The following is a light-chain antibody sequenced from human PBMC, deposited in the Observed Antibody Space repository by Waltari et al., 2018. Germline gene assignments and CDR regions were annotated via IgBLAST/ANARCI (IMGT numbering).Light chain of an antibody. Sequence: YTQHPGQAHKLRIYGVSDRHSGVSIRFSGSKSGNTASLTISGLQAEDETDYYCSSYTSSSTRVVFGGGTKLTVL. CDR3: SSYTSSSTRVV. V-gene: IGLV2-14*03. CDR2: GVS. J-gene: IGLJ2*01.